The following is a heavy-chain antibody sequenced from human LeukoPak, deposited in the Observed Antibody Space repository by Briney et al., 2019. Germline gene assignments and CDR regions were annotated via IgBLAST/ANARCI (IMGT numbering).Heavy chain of an antibody. CDR2: IKPDGSER. V-gene: IGHV3-7*01. CDR1: RFTFSNFW. J-gene: IGHJ4*02. D-gene: IGHD4-23*01. Sequence: GGSLRVSCVASRFTFSNFWMSWVRQAPGMGLEWVANIKPDGSERYYADSVKGRFTISRDNARNSLYLQMSSLRVEDTAVYYCATSGPLSGNSQSDFDYWGQGTLVTVSS. CDR3: ATSGPLSGNSQSDFDY.